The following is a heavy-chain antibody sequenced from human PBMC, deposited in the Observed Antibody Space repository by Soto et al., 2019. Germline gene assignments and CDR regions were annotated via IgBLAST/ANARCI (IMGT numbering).Heavy chain of an antibody. V-gene: IGHV5-51*01. J-gene: IGHJ6*04. CDR2: IYPGDSDT. Sequence: GESLKISCKGSGYSFTSYWIGWVRQMPGKGLEWMGIIYPGDSDTRYSPSFQGQVTISADKSISTAYLQWSSLKASDTAMYYCAIHITVTTYDKKTVGAKGTTDTGSA. CDR3: AIHITVTTYDKKTV. D-gene: IGHD4-17*01. CDR1: GYSFTSYW.